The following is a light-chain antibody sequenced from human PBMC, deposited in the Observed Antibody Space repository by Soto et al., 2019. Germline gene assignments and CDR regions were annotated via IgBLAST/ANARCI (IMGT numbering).Light chain of an antibody. V-gene: IGLV2-14*03. CDR2: EVS. CDR1: SSDVGGYNF. Sequence: QSALTQPAPVFGSPGQSITISCTGTSSDVGGYNFVSWYQQHPGKAPKLMIYEVSSRPSGVSNRFSGSKSGNTASLTISGLQPEDEADYYCSSYTTSSTVVFGTGTKVTVL. J-gene: IGLJ1*01. CDR3: SSYTTSSTVV.